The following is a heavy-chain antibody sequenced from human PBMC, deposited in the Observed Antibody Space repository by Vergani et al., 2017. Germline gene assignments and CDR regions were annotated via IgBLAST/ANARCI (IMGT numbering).Heavy chain of an antibody. CDR3: AREGRTQLERLKGFDY. J-gene: IGHJ4*02. CDR1: GYTFTSYD. D-gene: IGHD1-1*01. Sequence: QVQLVQSGAEVKKPGASVKVSCKASGYTFTSYDINWVRQATGQGLEWMGWMNPNSGNTGYAQKFQGRVTMTRNTSISTAYMELRSLRSDDTAVYYCAREGRTQLERLKGFDYWGQGTLVTVSS. CDR2: MNPNSGNT. V-gene: IGHV1-8*01.